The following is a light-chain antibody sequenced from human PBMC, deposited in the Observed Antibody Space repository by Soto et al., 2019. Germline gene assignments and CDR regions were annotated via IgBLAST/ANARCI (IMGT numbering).Light chain of an antibody. Sequence: EIVMTQSPATLSVSPGERATLSCRASQSVSSNFAWYQQKPGQAPRLLIYGASTRATGIPARFSGSGSGTEFTHTISSLQTEDFAVYYCQQYNNWPSATFGQGTKVEIK. CDR3: QQYNNWPSAT. CDR1: QSVSSN. CDR2: GAS. J-gene: IGKJ1*01. V-gene: IGKV3-15*01.